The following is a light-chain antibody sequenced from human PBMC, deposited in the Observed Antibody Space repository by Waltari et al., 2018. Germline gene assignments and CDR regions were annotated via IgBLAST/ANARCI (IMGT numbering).Light chain of an antibody. CDR1: QSVSSN. CDR3: QXXXNWPRA. Sequence: EIVMTQSPATLSVSPGERATLSCRASQSVSSNLAWYQQKPGQAPRLLIYGASTRATGIPARSSGSASGPEFTLTISSLXXXXXAVXXCQXXXNWPRAFGXXTKXXXK. J-gene: IGKJ1*01. V-gene: IGKV3-15*01. CDR2: GAS.